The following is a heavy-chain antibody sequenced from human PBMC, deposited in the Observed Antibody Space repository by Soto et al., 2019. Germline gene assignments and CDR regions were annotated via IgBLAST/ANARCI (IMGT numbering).Heavy chain of an antibody. CDR1: GGSVSDNY. J-gene: IGHJ4*01. CDR2: GLRHEYV. Sequence: SETLSLTCTVSGGSVSDNYLSWTRQPPGKGLEWIGYGLRHEYVGTNPSLTSRVTISVDTSKSQFSLKLNSVTAADTAVYYCVAGPDRAKSAYWGQGTLVTVSS. CDR3: VAGPDRAKSAY. V-gene: IGHV4-59*02.